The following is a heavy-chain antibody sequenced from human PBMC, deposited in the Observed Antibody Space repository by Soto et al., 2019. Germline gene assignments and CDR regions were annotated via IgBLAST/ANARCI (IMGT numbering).Heavy chain of an antibody. D-gene: IGHD6-13*01. V-gene: IGHV3-23*01. Sequence: EVQLLESGGGLVQPGGSLRLSCAASGFTFSNYAVTWVRQAPGKGLEWVSTISGSGGSTYYADSVKGRFTISRDNSKNTLYMQMHSLRAEDTAVYYCAKDQGSSWYEIDYWGQGTLVIVSS. J-gene: IGHJ4*02. CDR1: GFTFSNYA. CDR2: ISGSGGST. CDR3: AKDQGSSWYEIDY.